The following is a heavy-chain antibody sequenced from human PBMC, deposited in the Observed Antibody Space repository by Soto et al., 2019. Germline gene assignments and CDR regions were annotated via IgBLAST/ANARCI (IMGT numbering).Heavy chain of an antibody. CDR3: VKERYGQLWLEDYGMDV. D-gene: IGHD5-18*01. CDR2: ISYDASDK. CDR1: AFTFSSYR. Sequence: QVQLVESGGGVVQPGGSLRLSCAASAFTFSSYRIHWVRQAPGKGLDWVAVISYDASDKYYADSVKGRFTISRDNSKNTLYLQMNSLRAEDTAVYYCVKERYGQLWLEDYGMDVWGQGTTVTVSS. J-gene: IGHJ6*02. V-gene: IGHV3-30*18.